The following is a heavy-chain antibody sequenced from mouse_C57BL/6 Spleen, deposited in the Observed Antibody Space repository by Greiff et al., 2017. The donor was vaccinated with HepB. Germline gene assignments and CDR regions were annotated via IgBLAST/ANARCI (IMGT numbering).Heavy chain of an antibody. V-gene: IGHV1-64*01. Sequence: VQLQQSGAELVKPGASVKLSCKASGYTFTSYWMHWVKQRPGQGLEWIGMIHPNSGSTNYNEKFKSKATLTVDKSSSTAYMQLSSLTSEDSAVYYCARATVVATEAMDYWGQGTSVTVSS. D-gene: IGHD1-1*01. CDR3: ARATVVATEAMDY. J-gene: IGHJ4*01. CDR1: GYTFTSYW. CDR2: IHPNSGST.